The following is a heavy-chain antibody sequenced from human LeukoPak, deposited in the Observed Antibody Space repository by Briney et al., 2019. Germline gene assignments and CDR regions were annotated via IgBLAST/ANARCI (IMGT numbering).Heavy chain of an antibody. Sequence: VASVKVSCKASGPPFTSYYMHWVRQAPGQGLEWMGIINPSGGSTSYAQKFQGRVTMTRDTSTSTVYMELSSLRSEDTAVYYCASGPYVGGYYFDHWGQGTLVTVSS. J-gene: IGHJ4*02. CDR2: INPSGGST. CDR1: GPPFTSYY. V-gene: IGHV1-46*03. D-gene: IGHD3-16*01. CDR3: ASGPYVGGYYFDH.